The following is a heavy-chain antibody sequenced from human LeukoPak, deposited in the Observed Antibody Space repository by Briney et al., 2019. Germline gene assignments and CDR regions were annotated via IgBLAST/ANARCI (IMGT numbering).Heavy chain of an antibody. CDR3: ARANTMVRGDY. Sequence: PGGSLRLSCAASGFTLSSYAMSWVRQAPGKGLEWVSAISGSGGSTYYADSVKGRFTISRDNAKNSLYLQMNSLRAEDTAVYYCARANTMVRGDYWGQGTLVTVSS. CDR1: GFTLSSYA. D-gene: IGHD3-10*01. V-gene: IGHV3-23*01. CDR2: ISGSGGST. J-gene: IGHJ4*02.